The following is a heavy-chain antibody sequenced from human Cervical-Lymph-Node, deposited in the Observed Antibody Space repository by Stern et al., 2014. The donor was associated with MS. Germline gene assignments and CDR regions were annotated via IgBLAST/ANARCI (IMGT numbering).Heavy chain of an antibody. CDR3: ARWAYNWDFDY. V-gene: IGHV1-18*01. CDR1: GYTFTRYD. Sequence: QVQLLQPGAEVKKPGASVQLSCKASGYTFTRYDISWVRQAPGQGLEWMGLIRVYNGNTKSEQQLQGRVTMTRDTSTNTAYMELRSLISDDTAVYYCARWAYNWDFDYWGQGTLVTVSS. CDR2: IRVYNGNT. J-gene: IGHJ4*02. D-gene: IGHD1-20*01.